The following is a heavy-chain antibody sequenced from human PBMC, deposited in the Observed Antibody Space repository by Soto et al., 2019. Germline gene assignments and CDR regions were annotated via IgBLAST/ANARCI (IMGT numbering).Heavy chain of an antibody. CDR2: IYYSRST. CDR1: GGSIRSYY. CDR3: ARGPLGYARWFDP. D-gene: IGHD5-18*01. J-gene: IGHJ5*02. Sequence: QVQLQESGPGLVKPSETMSLTCTASGGSIRSYYWSWIRQPPGKGLEWIGYIYYSRSTNYNPPLKSRVAISVDTSKIQFSLKLSSVTAAVTAVYYGARGPLGYARWFDPWGQGTLVTVSS. V-gene: IGHV4-59*01.